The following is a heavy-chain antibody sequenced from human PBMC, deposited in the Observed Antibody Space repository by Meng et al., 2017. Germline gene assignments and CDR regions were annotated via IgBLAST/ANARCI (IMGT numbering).Heavy chain of an antibody. Sequence: GSLRLSCTVSGASISSYYWSWVRQPPGKGLEWIGSIYYSGRTYYNPSLNSRVTISVDTSKNHFSLKLNSVTAADTAVYYCARARNGYNQRPFDYWGQGTLVTVSS. V-gene: IGHV4-59*01. CDR1: GASISSYY. CDR3: ARARNGYNQRPFDY. J-gene: IGHJ4*02. D-gene: IGHD5-24*01. CDR2: IYYSGRT.